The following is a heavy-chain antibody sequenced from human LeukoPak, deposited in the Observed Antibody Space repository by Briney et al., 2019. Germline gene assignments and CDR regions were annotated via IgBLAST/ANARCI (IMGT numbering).Heavy chain of an antibody. CDR3: DRDQHSSGWYKYFQH. CDR1: GFTLSNHW. D-gene: IGHD6-19*01. CDR2: IRQDGAEK. J-gene: IGHJ1*01. Sequence: GGSLRLSCAASGFTLSNHWMSWVRQAPGKGLEWVANIRQDGAEKYYVDSVKGRFTISRDNAKNSLYLQMNSLRAEDTAVYYCDRDQHSSGWYKYFQHWGQGTLVTVSS. V-gene: IGHV3-7*01.